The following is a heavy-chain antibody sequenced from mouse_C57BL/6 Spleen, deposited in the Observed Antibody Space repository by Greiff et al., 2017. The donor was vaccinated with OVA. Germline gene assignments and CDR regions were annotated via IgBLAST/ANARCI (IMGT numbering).Heavy chain of an antibody. CDR3: AREGGPTGTDWYFDV. CDR2: ISDGGSYT. CDR1: GFTFSSYA. J-gene: IGHJ1*03. D-gene: IGHD4-1*02. V-gene: IGHV5-4*01. Sequence: DVHLVESGGGLVKPGGSLKLSCAASGFTFSSYAMSWVRQTPEKRLEWVATISDGGSYTYYPDNVKGRFTISRDNAKNNLYLQMSHLKSEDTAMYYCAREGGPTGTDWYFDVGGTGTTVTVSS.